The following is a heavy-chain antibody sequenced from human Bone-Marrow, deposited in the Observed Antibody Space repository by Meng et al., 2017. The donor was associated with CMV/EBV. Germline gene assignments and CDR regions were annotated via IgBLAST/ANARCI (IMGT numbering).Heavy chain of an antibody. Sequence: GESLKISCAASGFTFSSYEMNWVRQAPGKGLEWVSYISSSGSTIYYADSVKGRFTISGDNAKNSLYLQMNSLRAEDTAVYYCARGGAYSSSWYGYWGQGTLVTVSS. CDR3: ARGGAYSSSWYGY. CDR2: ISSSGSTI. V-gene: IGHV3-48*03. J-gene: IGHJ4*02. D-gene: IGHD6-13*01. CDR1: GFTFSSYE.